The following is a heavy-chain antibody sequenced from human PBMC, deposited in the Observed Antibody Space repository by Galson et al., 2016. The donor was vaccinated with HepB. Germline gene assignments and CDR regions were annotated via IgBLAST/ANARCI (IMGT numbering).Heavy chain of an antibody. J-gene: IGHJ6*02. D-gene: IGHD3-22*01. CDR2: ISSSGSST. V-gene: IGHV3-11*01. CDR3: ARGGWLPRHMDYYYYGLDG. Sequence: SLRLSCAASGFAFDDFYMSWIRQAPGKGLEWIAYISSSGSSTYYADSVRGRFTISRDSAKNSLSLQMKSLRADDTALYYCARGGWLPRHMDYYYYGLDGWGQGTTVTVSS. CDR1: GFAFDDFY.